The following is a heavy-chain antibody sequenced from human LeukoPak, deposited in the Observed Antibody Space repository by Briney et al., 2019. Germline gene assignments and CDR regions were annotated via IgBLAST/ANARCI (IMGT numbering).Heavy chain of an antibody. Sequence: PSETLSLTCTVSGGSISSYYWSWIRQPPGKGLEWIWYIYYSGSTNYNPSLKSRVTISVDTSKNQFSLKLSSVTAADTAVYYCARGRGPYYDSSGYYRDAFDIWGQGTMVTVSS. CDR3: ARGRGPYYDSSGYYRDAFDI. CDR1: GGSISSYY. V-gene: IGHV4-59*01. D-gene: IGHD3-22*01. CDR2: IYYSGST. J-gene: IGHJ3*02.